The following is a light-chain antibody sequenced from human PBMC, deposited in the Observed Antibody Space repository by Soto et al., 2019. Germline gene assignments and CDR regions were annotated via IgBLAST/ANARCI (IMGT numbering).Light chain of an antibody. V-gene: IGLV2-8*01. Sequence: QSVLTQPPSASGSPGQSVTISCTGTSSDVGGYNYVSWYQQHPGKAPKLMISGVSERPSGVPDRFSGSKSGNTASLTVSGLQAEDEADYYCSSYAGGDNWVFGGGTKVTVL. CDR3: SSYAGGDNWV. CDR2: GVS. CDR1: SSDVGGYNY. J-gene: IGLJ2*01.